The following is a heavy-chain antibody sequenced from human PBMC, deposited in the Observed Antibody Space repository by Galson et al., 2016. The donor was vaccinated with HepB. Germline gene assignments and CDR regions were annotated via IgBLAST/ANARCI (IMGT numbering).Heavy chain of an antibody. J-gene: IGHJ3*01. Sequence: SVKVSCKASGYTFTSYGITWVRQAPGQGLEWMGWTSVYNGNTNYAQKFQDRVTITRDTSASTAYMELSSLRSEDTAVYYCARATSGYDTFDFWGQGTMVTVSS. D-gene: IGHD3-22*01. CDR3: ARATSGYDTFDF. CDR1: GYTFTSYG. CDR2: TSVYNGNT. V-gene: IGHV1-18*01.